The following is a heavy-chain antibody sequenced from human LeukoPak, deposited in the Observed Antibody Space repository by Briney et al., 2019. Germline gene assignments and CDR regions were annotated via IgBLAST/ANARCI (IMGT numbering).Heavy chain of an antibody. D-gene: IGHD3-9*01. Sequence: SETLSLTCAVYGGSFSGYYWSWIRQPPGKGLEWIGEINHSGTTNYNPSLKSRVTISEDTSKNQFSLKLSSVTAADTAVYYCARHPSADILTGYYFDYWGQGTLVTVSS. CDR1: GGSFSGYY. CDR3: ARHPSADILTGYYFDY. V-gene: IGHV4-34*01. J-gene: IGHJ4*02. CDR2: INHSGTT.